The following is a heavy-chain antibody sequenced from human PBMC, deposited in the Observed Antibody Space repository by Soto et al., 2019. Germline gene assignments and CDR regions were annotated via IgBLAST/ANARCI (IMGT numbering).Heavy chain of an antibody. D-gene: IGHD4-17*01. V-gene: IGHV4-59*01. CDR2: IYYSGST. CDR1: GGSISSYY. J-gene: IGHJ6*03. Sequence: SETLSLTCTVSGGSISSYYWSWIRQPPGKGLEWIGYIYYSGSTNYNPSLKSRVTISVDTSKNQFSLKLSSVTAADTAVYYCARVSVDYGDYDYYYYYMDVWGKGTTVTVSS. CDR3: ARVSVDYGDYDYYYYYMDV.